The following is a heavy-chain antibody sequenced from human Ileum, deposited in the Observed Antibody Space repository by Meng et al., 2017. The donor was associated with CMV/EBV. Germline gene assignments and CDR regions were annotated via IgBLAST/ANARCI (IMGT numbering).Heavy chain of an antibody. CDR2: INTNTGNP. J-gene: IGHJ4*02. Sequence: TAGYTFTRNNIIWVRQAPRQGPGGMGLINTNTGNPTYAQGFTGRFVFSLDTSVNTAYLQITSLKPEDTAVYYCARDGLSGRYFDYWGQGSLVTVSS. CDR1: GYTFTRNN. D-gene: IGHD1-26*01. V-gene: IGHV7-4-1*02. CDR3: ARDGLSGRYFDY.